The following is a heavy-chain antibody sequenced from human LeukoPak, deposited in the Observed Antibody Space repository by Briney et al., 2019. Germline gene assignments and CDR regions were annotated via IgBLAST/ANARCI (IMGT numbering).Heavy chain of an antibody. Sequence: SETLSLTCTVSGGSISSSSYYWGWIRQPPGKGLEWIGSIYYSGSTYYNPSLKSRVTISVDTSKNQFSLKLSSVTAADTAVYYCARGAARMVEIATIISFEYWGQGTLVTVSS. CDR3: ARGAARMVEIATIISFEY. D-gene: IGHD5-24*01. V-gene: IGHV4-39*01. CDR1: GGSISSSSYY. J-gene: IGHJ4*02. CDR2: IYYSGST.